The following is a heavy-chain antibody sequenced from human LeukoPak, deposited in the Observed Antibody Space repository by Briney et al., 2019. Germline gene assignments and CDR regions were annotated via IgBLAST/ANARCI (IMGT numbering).Heavy chain of an antibody. CDR3: ARDECRSSGCTGY. CDR1: GGTFSSYA. J-gene: IGHJ4*02. CDR2: IIPILGMA. D-gene: IGHD6-19*01. V-gene: IGHV1-69*04. Sequence: VASVKVSCKASGGTFSSYAISWMRQAPGQGLEWMGRIIPILGMANYAQKFQGRVTITADKSTSTAYMELSSLRSEDTAVYYCARDECRSSGCTGYWGQGTLVTVSS.